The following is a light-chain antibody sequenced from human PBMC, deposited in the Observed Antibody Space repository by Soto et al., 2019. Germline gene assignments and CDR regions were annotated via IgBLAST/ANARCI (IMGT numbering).Light chain of an antibody. CDR3: QHYAAAPIT. CDR1: QSVGGN. CDR2: GAS. J-gene: IGKJ5*01. V-gene: IGKV3-20*01. Sequence: EIVLTQSPGTLSLSPGERGTLSCRASQSVGGNVAWYQQKPGQAPKLLISGASSRAPGIPDRFSGSGSGADFTLSISRLEPEDFALYYCQHYAAAPITFGQGTRLDI.